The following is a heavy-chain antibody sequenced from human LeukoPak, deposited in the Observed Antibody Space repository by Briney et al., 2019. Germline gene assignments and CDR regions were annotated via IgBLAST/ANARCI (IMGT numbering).Heavy chain of an antibody. V-gene: IGHV1-69*06. Sequence: ASVKVSCKASGGTFSSYAISWVRQAPGQGLEWMGRIIPIFGTANYAQKFQGRVTITADKSTSTAYMELSSLRSEDTAVYYCARVKGYCSGGSCINKNYYFDYWGQGTLVTVSS. J-gene: IGHJ4*02. CDR1: GGTFSSYA. CDR3: ARVKGYCSGGSCINKNYYFDY. D-gene: IGHD2-15*01. CDR2: IIPIFGTA.